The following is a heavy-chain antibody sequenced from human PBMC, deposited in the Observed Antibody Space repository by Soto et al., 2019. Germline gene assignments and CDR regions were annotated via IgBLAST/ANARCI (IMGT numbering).Heavy chain of an antibody. CDR3: AKDRRAGGNSAFYFDF. J-gene: IGHJ4*02. V-gene: IGHV3-74*01. D-gene: IGHD3-16*01. CDR2: INDDGIST. CDR1: GFTFSMYW. Sequence: PGGSLRLSCAASGFTFSMYWMHWVRQVPGKGPEWVSRINDDGISTNYADSVKGRFTISRDNAKNTLYLQMNALRVEDTAVYYCAKDRRAGGNSAFYFDFWGQGAQVTVSS.